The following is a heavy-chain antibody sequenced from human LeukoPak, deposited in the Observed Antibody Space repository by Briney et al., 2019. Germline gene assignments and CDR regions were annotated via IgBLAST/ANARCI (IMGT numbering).Heavy chain of an antibody. CDR2: IYTSGST. Sequence: SETLSLTCTVSGGSFDSFFWSWIRQPPGKGLEWIGYIYTSGSTYYSPSLKSRVTISLDTSKNQFSLKLISVTAADTAVYYCARRGTWFDPWGQGTLVTVSS. J-gene: IGHJ5*02. V-gene: IGHV4-4*09. CDR1: GGSFDSFF. D-gene: IGHD3-10*01. CDR3: ARRGTWFDP.